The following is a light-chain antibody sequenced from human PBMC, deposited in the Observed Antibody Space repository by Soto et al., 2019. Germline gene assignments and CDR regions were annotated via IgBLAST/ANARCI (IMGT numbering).Light chain of an antibody. CDR1: QSVSSN. CDR3: QQYDYWPPT. V-gene: IGKV3-15*01. CDR2: GAS. Sequence: EIVMTQSPATLSVSPGERATLSCRASQSVSSNLVWYQQKPGQAPRLLIYGASTRATGIPARFSGSGSGTEFTLTISSLQSEDFAVYYCQQYDYWPPTFGQGTKVEIK. J-gene: IGKJ1*01.